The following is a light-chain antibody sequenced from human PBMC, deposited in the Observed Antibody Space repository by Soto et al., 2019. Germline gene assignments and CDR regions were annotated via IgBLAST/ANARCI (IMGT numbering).Light chain of an antibody. V-gene: IGLV2-14*01. CDR1: SSDVGGYNY. CDR3: SSYTSSSTYV. CDR2: EVS. J-gene: IGLJ1*01. Sequence: QSGVTQPASVSGSPGHSITISCTGTSSDVGGYNYVSWYQQHPGKAPKLMIYEVSNRPSGVSNRFSGSKSGNTASLTISGLQAEDEADYYCSSYTSSSTYVFGTGTKVTVL.